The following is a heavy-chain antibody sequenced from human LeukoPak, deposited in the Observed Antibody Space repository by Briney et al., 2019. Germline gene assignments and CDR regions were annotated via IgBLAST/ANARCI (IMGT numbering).Heavy chain of an antibody. V-gene: IGHV4-59*11. J-gene: IGHJ5*02. CDR1: GASISSHY. CDR3: ASRAHCSGSSCYGNWFDP. Sequence: SETLSLTCTVSGASISSHYWSWIRQSPGKGLEWIGYISYSGITNYNPSLKSRVTISVDTSKNHFSLRLSSVTAADTAVYYCASRAHCSGSSCYGNWFDPWGQGTLVTVSS. D-gene: IGHD2-15*01. CDR2: ISYSGIT.